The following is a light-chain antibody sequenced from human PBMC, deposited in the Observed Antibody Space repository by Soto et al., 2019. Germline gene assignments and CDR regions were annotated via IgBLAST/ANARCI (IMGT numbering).Light chain of an antibody. V-gene: IGKV3-20*01. CDR1: QSVSNNY. Sequence: DIGLTQSRGTLSLSPGERATLSCRASQSVSNNYLAWYQQKPGQAPRLLIYGASNRATGIPDRFSGSGSGTDFTLTISRLEPEDFAVYYCQQYGSSGTFGQGTKVDI. CDR3: QQYGSSGT. J-gene: IGKJ1*01. CDR2: GAS.